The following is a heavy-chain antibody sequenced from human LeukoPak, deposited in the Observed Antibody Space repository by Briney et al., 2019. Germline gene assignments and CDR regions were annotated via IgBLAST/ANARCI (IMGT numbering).Heavy chain of an antibody. D-gene: IGHD1-26*01. V-gene: IGHV3-23*01. CDR3: SGSNTYYFDY. Sequence: GGSLRLSCAASGFTFSSYAMSWVRQAPGKGLEWVSAISGSGGSTYYADSVKGRFTISRDNSKNTLCLQMNSLRAEDTAVYYCSGSNTYYFDYWGQGTLVTVSS. J-gene: IGHJ4*02. CDR1: GFTFSSYA. CDR2: ISGSGGST.